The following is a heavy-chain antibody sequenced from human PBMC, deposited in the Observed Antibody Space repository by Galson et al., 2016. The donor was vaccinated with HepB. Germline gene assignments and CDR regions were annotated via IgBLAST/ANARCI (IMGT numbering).Heavy chain of an antibody. D-gene: IGHD3-16*01. CDR2: ISSSGSTV. V-gene: IGHV3-48*02. CDR3: VRGRLYGGAFDI. J-gene: IGHJ3*02. Sequence: SLRLSCAASAFTFSSYSMNWVRQAPGKGLEWLSYISSSGSTVSYADSVKGRFIISRDNAENSLYLQMNSLRDEDTAVYYCVRGRLYGGAFDIWGQGTMVTVSS. CDR1: AFTFSSYS.